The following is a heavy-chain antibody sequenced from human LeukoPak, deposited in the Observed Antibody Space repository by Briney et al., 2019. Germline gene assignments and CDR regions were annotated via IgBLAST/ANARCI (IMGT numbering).Heavy chain of an antibody. V-gene: IGHV1-69*13. CDR3: ARDRRENYYDSSGYFDY. CDR1: GGTFSSYA. D-gene: IGHD3-22*01. J-gene: IGHJ4*02. Sequence: SVKVSCKASGGTFSSYAISWVRQAPGQGLEWMGGIIPIFGTANYAQKFQGRVTITADESTSTAYMELSRLRSEDTAVYYCARDRRENYYDSSGYFDYWGQGTLVTVSS. CDR2: IIPIFGTA.